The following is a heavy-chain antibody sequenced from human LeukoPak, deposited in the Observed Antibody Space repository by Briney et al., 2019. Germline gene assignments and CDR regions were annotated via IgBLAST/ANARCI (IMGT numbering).Heavy chain of an antibody. Sequence: GGSLRFSCAASGFTFNSYAMNWVRKAPGKGLEWVSSISGSGSHTYYADSVQGRLTVYRDNSKNTVNLHLNTVRAEDTAVYYCTMERVSSGMMEGVLHMWGQGTPVSVSS. J-gene: IGHJ4*01. CDR2: ISGSGSHT. CDR3: TMERVSSGMMEGVLHM. V-gene: IGHV3-23*01. CDR1: GFTFNSYA. D-gene: IGHD1-1*01.